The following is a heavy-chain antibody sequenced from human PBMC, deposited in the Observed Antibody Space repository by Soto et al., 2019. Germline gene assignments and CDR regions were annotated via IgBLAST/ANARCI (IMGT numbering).Heavy chain of an antibody. CDR2: IIPIFGTA. J-gene: IGHJ3*02. Sequence: QVQLVQSGAEVKKPGSSVKVSCKASGGTFSSYAISWVRQAPGQGLEWMGGIIPIFGTANSAQKFQGRVTITADKSTSTAYMELSSMRSEDTAVYYCARDGPYDYYSRGYSPPEDAFDIWGQGTMVTVSS. D-gene: IGHD3-22*01. V-gene: IGHV1-69*06. CDR1: GGTFSSYA. CDR3: ARDGPYDYYSRGYSPPEDAFDI.